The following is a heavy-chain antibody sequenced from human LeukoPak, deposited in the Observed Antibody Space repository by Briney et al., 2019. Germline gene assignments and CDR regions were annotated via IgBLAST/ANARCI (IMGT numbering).Heavy chain of an antibody. J-gene: IGHJ5*02. CDR3: ARGIVLMVYALAPRSGFDP. V-gene: IGHV4-30-4*08. Sequence: PSETLSLTCTVSGGSISSGDYYWSWIRQPPGKGLEWIGYIDYSGSTYYNPSLKSRVTISVDTSKNQFSLKLSSVTAADTAVYYCARGIVLMVYALAPRSGFDPWGQGTLVTVSS. D-gene: IGHD2-8*01. CDR1: GGSISSGDYY. CDR2: IDYSGST.